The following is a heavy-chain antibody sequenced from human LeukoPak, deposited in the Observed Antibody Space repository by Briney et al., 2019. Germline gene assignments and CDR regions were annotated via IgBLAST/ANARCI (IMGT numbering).Heavy chain of an antibody. CDR1: GGSFSGYY. D-gene: IGHD2-2*01. V-gene: IGHV4-34*01. CDR3: ARGGKDIVVVPAAARVSYPRRNWFDP. J-gene: IGHJ5*02. Sequence: SETLSLTCAVYGGSFSGYYWSWIRQPPGKGLEWIGEINHSGSTNYNLSLKSRVTISVDTSKNQFSLKLSSVTAADTAVYYCARGGKDIVVVPAAARVSYPRRNWFDPWGQGTLVTVSS. CDR2: INHSGST.